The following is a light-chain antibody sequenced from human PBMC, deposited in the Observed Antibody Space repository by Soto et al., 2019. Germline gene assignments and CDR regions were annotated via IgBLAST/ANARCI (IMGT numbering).Light chain of an antibody. Sequence: QSALTQPASVSGSPGQSITISCTGTSSDVGGYNYVSWYQQHPGKAPKLMIYDVSNRPSGASNRFSGSKSGNTASLTISGLQAEDEADYYCRSYTSRSTGVFGTGTKVTVL. CDR3: RSYTSRSTGV. J-gene: IGLJ1*01. CDR1: SSDVGGYNY. CDR2: DVS. V-gene: IGLV2-14*01.